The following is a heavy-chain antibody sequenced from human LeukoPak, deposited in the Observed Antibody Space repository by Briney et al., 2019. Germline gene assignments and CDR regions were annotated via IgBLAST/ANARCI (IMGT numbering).Heavy chain of an antibody. D-gene: IGHD2-2*02. V-gene: IGHV4-61*02. CDR2: IYTSGST. CDR3: AREVVVVPAAIYWYFDL. CDR1: GGSISSGSYY. J-gene: IGHJ2*01. Sequence: PSETLSLTCSVSGGSISSGSYYWSWIRQPAGKGLEWIGRIYTSGSTNYNPSLKSRVTISVDTSKNQFSLKLSSATAADTAVYYCAREVVVVPAAIYWYFDLWGRGTLVTVSS.